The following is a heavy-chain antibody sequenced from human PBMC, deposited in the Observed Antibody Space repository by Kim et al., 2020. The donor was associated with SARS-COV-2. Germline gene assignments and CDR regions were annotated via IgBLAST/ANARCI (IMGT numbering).Heavy chain of an antibody. J-gene: IGHJ4*02. CDR2: YSWST. V-gene: IGHV4-59*01. CDR3: ARDIWSY. D-gene: IGHD3-3*01. Sequence: YSWSTNHNPSLKSRCTISVDTSKNKFSLELSSVTAAETAVYYCARDIWSYWGQGTLVTVSS.